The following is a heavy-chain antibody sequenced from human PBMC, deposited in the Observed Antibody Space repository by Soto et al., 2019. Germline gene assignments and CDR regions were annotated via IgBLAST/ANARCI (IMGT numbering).Heavy chain of an antibody. V-gene: IGHV3-11*01. D-gene: IGHD2-2*03. CDR2: ISSSGSTI. CDR3: ARAYDGYSSRYFDY. CDR1: GFTFIYYY. Sequence: PWGSVSLSCASSGFTFIYYYMSWIRQAPGKGLEWVSYISSSGSTIYYADSVKGRFTISRDNAKNSLYLQMNSLRAEDTAVYYCARAYDGYSSRYFDYWGQGTLVTVSS. J-gene: IGHJ4*02.